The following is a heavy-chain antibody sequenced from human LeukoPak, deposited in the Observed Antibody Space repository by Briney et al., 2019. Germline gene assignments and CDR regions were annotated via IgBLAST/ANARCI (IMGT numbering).Heavy chain of an antibody. CDR3: TVRYFDWLSLYYYGMDV. V-gene: IGHV3-49*04. D-gene: IGHD3-9*01. CDR1: GFTFGDYA. J-gene: IGHJ6*04. CDR2: IRSKAYGGTT. Sequence: GRSLRLSCTASGFTFGDYAMSWVRQAPGKGLEWVGFIRSKAYGGTTEYAASVKGRFTISRDDSKSIAYLQMNSLKTEATAVYYYTVRYFDWLSLYYYGMDVWGKGTTVTVSS.